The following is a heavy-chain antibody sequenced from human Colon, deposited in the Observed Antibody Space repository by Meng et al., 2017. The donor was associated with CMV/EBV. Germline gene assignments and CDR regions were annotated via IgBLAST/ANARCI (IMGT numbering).Heavy chain of an antibody. CDR1: GGSISRYY. D-gene: IGHD3-10*01. V-gene: IGHV4-59*01. CDR3: ARAARDRIHYYGSGSYFAS. Sequence: SETLSLTCTVSGGSISRYYWSWIRQAPGKGLEWIGYTYYSGSTNYNPSLKSRVTISVDTSKNQFSLRLTSVTAADTAVYYCARAARDRIHYYGSGSYFASWGQGTMVTVSS. J-gene: IGHJ3*01. CDR2: TYYSGST.